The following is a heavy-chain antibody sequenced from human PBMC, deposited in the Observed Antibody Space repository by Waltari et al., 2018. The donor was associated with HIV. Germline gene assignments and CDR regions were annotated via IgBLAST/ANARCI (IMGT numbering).Heavy chain of an antibody. D-gene: IGHD6-19*01. V-gene: IGHV3-73*02. CDR2: IRSKSNSYAT. J-gene: IGHJ4*02. CDR3: TRAAGNGVAGPGGY. Sequence: EVQLVESGGGLVQPGGSLKLSCAASGFTFSGSAMHWVRQASGKGLEWVGRIRSKSNSYATAYAASVKGRFTISRDDSKNTAYLQMNSLKTEDTAVYYCTRAAGNGVAGPGGYWGQGTLVTVSS. CDR1: GFTFSGSA.